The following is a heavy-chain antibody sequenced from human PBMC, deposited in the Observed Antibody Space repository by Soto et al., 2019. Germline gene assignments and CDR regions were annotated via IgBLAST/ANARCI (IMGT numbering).Heavy chain of an antibody. D-gene: IGHD3-10*01. CDR3: ASGGLSRGSGSYWRYYYYGMDV. V-gene: IGHV5-10-1*01. CDR1: GYSFTSYW. CDR2: IDPSDSYT. J-gene: IGHJ6*02. Sequence: PGESLKISCKGSGYSFTSYWISWVRQMPGKGLEWMGRIDPSDSYTNYSPSFQGHVTISADKSISTAYLQWSSLKASDTAMYYCASGGLSRGSGSYWRYYYYGMDVWGQGTTVTVSS.